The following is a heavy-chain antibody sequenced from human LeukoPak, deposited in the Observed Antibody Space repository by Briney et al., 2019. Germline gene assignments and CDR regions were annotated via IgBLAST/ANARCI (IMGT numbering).Heavy chain of an antibody. V-gene: IGHV3-48*03. CDR1: GFTFSSYE. CDR3: ARDGGGYSYYYYYYGMDV. Sequence: GGSLRLSCAASGFTFSSYEVNWVRQAPGKGLEWVSYISSSGSTIYYADSVKGRFTISRDNAKNSLYLQMNSLRAEDTAVYYCARDGGGYSYYYYYYGMDVWGQGTTVTVSS. J-gene: IGHJ6*02. CDR2: ISSSGSTI. D-gene: IGHD1-26*01.